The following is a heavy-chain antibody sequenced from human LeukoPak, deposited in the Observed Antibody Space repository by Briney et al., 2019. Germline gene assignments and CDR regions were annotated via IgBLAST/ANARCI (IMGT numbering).Heavy chain of an antibody. V-gene: IGHV3-20*01. J-gene: IGHJ4*02. CDR1: GFTLSSYA. Sequence: RPGGSLRLSCAASGFTLSSYAMHWVRQAPGKGLEWVSGINWNGGSTGYADSVKGRFTISRDNAKNSLYLQMNSLRAEDTALYHCARGYTNFDYWGQGTLVTVSS. CDR2: INWNGGST. D-gene: IGHD1-1*01. CDR3: ARGYTNFDY.